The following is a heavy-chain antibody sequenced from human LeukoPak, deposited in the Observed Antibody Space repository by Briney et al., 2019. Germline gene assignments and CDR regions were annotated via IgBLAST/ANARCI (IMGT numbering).Heavy chain of an antibody. Sequence: GGSLRLSRGASGITVGNNYMSWVRQAPGKGLEWVSIIYSAGHTYYADSVKGRFTISRDSSKDTLSAVYYCARRLSSSWSHDYWGQGTLVTVSS. J-gene: IGHJ4*02. D-gene: IGHD6-13*01. CDR2: IYSAGHT. V-gene: IGHV3-66*01. CDR1: GITVGNNY. CDR3: Y.